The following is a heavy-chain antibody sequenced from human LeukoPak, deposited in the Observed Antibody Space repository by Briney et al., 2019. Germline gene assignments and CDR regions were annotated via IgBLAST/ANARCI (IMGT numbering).Heavy chain of an antibody. V-gene: IGHV1-46*01. Sequence: ASVKVSCKASGYTFGTHWMHWVRQAPGQGLEWMGIINPSGDVRLYARKLQGRVTMTTDTSTSTAYMELRSPRSDDTAVYYCARGLLWFGELLVFYFDYWGQGTLVTVSS. CDR3: ARGLLWFGELLVFYFDY. CDR1: GYTFGTHW. CDR2: INPSGDVR. D-gene: IGHD3-10*01. J-gene: IGHJ4*02.